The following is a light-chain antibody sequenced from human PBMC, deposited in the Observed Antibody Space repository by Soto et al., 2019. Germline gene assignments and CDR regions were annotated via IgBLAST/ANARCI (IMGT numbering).Light chain of an antibody. CDR3: QQYINGWT. CDR1: QSISSR. J-gene: IGKJ1*01. Sequence: RQMTQSPSTLSASAGCRFTITFRASQSISSRVAWYQQKSGKAPNLLIYDASSLEGGVPSRFSGSASETEFTLTISRLQPDDFATYYCQQYINGWTFGQRTKVDIK. CDR2: DAS. V-gene: IGKV1-5*01.